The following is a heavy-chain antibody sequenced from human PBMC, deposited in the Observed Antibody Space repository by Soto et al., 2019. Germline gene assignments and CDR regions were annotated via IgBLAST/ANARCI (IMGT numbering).Heavy chain of an antibody. J-gene: IGHJ3*02. Sequence: SVKVSCKASGGTFSSYTISWVRQAPGQGLEWMGRIIPILGIANYAQKFQGRVTITADKSTSTAYMELSSLRSEDTAVYYCARDQDVEDAFDIWGQGTMVTVSS. V-gene: IGHV1-69*04. CDR2: IIPILGIA. D-gene: IGHD3-16*01. CDR1: GGTFSSYT. CDR3: ARDQDVEDAFDI.